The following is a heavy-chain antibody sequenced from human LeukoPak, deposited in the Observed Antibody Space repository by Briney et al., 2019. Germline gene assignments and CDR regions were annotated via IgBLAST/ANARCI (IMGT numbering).Heavy chain of an antibody. CDR1: GYSFTSYW. Sequence: GXSLKISCKGSGYSFTSYWIGWVRQLPGKGLGWMGIIYPGDSDTRYSPSFQGQVTISADKSISTAYLQWSSLKASDTAMYYCARRGTAPHVRYFDLWGRGTLVTVSS. D-gene: IGHD3-16*01. V-gene: IGHV5-51*01. CDR2: IYPGDSDT. CDR3: ARRGTAPHVRYFDL. J-gene: IGHJ2*01.